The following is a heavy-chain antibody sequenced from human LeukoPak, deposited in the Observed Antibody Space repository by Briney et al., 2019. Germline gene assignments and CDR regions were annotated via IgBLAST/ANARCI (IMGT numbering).Heavy chain of an antibody. D-gene: IGHD2-2*01. CDR2: INHSGST. Sequence: SETLSLTCTVSGGSISEYFWSWIRQPPGKGLEWIGEINHSGSTNYNPSLKSRVTISVDTSKNQFPLKLSSVTAADTAVYYCARHPDCSSTSCYVDYWGQGTLVTVSS. CDR3: ARHPDCSSTSCYVDY. V-gene: IGHV4-34*01. J-gene: IGHJ4*02. CDR1: GGSISEYF.